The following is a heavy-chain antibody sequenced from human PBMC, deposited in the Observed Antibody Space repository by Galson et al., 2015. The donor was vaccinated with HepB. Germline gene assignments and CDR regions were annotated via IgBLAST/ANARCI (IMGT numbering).Heavy chain of an antibody. J-gene: IGHJ4*02. Sequence: SLRLSCAASGFTFSSYGMHWVRQAPGKGLEWVAVISYDGSNKYYADSVKGRFTISRDNSKNTLYLQMNSLRAEDTAVYYCAKGAIVVERPDYYFDYWGQGTLVTVSS. D-gene: IGHD3-22*01. CDR3: AKGAIVVERPDYYFDY. V-gene: IGHV3-30*18. CDR2: ISYDGSNK. CDR1: GFTFSSYG.